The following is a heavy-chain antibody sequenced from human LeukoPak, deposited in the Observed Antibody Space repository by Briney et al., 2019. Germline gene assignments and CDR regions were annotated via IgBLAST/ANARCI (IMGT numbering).Heavy chain of an antibody. J-gene: IGHJ5*02. V-gene: IGHV3-23*01. D-gene: IGHD2-21*02. CDR2: ISSSGGST. Sequence: GGSLRLSCAAPGFNFTNYAMNWVRKAPGRGLEGVSLISSSGGSTYYAGSVKGRFTISRDNSKNTLYLQMNSLRAEDTAIYYCAKDGPTAIPSWFDPWGQGTLVTVSS. CDR1: GFNFTNYA. CDR3: AKDGPTAIPSWFDP.